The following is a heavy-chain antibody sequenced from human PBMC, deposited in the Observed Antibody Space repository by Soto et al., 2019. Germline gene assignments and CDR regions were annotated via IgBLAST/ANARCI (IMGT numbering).Heavy chain of an antibody. CDR3: AKASPDDSDYYDSSGYLDY. J-gene: IGHJ4*02. CDR2: ISSSSSTI. D-gene: IGHD3-22*01. V-gene: IGHV3-48*01. Sequence: PGGSLRLSCAASGFTFSSYSMNWVRQAPGKGLEWVSYISSSSSTIYYADSVKGRFTISRDNSKNTLYLQMNSLRAEDTAVYYCAKASPDDSDYYDSSGYLDYWGQGTLVTVSS. CDR1: GFTFSSYS.